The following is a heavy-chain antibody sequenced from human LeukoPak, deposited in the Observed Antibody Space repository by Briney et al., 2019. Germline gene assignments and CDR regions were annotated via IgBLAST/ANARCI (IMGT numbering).Heavy chain of an antibody. J-gene: IGHJ5*02. CDR2: ISSSSSYI. D-gene: IGHD2-2*01. CDR3: ARERVVRNWFDP. V-gene: IGHV3-21*01. CDR1: GFTFSSYA. Sequence: PGGSLRLSCAASGFTFSSYAMSWVRQAPGKGLEWVSSISSSSSYIYYADSVKGRFTISRDNAKNSLYLQMNSLRAEDTAVYYCARERVVRNWFDPWGQGALVTVSS.